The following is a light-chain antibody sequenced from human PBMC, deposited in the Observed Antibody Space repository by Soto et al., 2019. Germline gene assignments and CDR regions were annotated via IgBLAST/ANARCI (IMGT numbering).Light chain of an antibody. J-gene: IGLJ2*01. CDR3: SSYTSSTTVL. Sequence: QLVLTQPASVSGSPGQSITISCTGTSSDVGGYNYVSWYQHHPGKAPKLMIYEVSNRPSGVSNRFSGSKSGNTASLTISGLQAEDEADYYCSSYTSSTTVLFGGGTKVTVL. CDR2: EVS. CDR1: SSDVGGYNY. V-gene: IGLV2-14*01.